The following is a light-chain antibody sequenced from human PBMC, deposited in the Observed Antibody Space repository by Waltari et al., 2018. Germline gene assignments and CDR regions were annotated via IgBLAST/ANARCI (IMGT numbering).Light chain of an antibody. Sequence: DIQMTQSPSSLSASVGDTVTITCRTSQGISSYLNWFQQKPGKAPKLLIYAATTLQSGFPTRFSGSGSGTEFTLTISSLQPEDFAAYYCIQHNSYPWTFGQGTKVEIK. CDR2: AAT. CDR3: IQHNSYPWT. CDR1: QGISSY. V-gene: IGKV1-17*01. J-gene: IGKJ1*01.